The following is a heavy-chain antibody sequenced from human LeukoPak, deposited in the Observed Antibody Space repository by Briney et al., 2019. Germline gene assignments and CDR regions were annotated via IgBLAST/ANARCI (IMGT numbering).Heavy chain of an antibody. J-gene: IGHJ4*02. CDR3: ARDRYYYGSGSPKDYDY. D-gene: IGHD3-10*01. Sequence: GASVKVSCKASGYTFTSYGISWVRQAPGQGLEWMGWISAYNGNTNYAQKLQGRVTMTTDTSTSTAYMELRSLRSDDTAVYYCARDRYYYGSGSPKDYDYWGQGTLVTVSS. CDR1: GYTFTSYG. CDR2: ISAYNGNT. V-gene: IGHV1-18*01.